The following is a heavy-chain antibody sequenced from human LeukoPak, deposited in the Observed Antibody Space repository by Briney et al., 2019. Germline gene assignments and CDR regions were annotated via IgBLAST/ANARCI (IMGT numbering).Heavy chain of an antibody. D-gene: IGHD7-27*01. J-gene: IGHJ4*02. Sequence: GGSLGLSCAASGFTVSSNYMSWVRQAPGKGLEWVSVIYSGGSTYYADSVKGRFTISRDNSKNTLYLQMNSLRAEDTAVYYCARAGRPRLGTDYWGQGTLVTVSS. V-gene: IGHV3-66*01. CDR3: ARAGRPRLGTDY. CDR2: IYSGGST. CDR1: GFTVSSNY.